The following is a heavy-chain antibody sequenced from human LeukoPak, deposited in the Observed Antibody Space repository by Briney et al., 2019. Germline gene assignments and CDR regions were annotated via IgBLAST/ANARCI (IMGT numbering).Heavy chain of an antibody. CDR3: ARDMNPTHYFDY. Sequence: SETLSLTCNVSSYSISSGYYWAWIRQAPGKGLEWIGSIYHSGYTHYNPSLKGRVTISVDTSKNDFSLKLSSVAAADTAIYYCARDMNPTHYFDYWGQGTLVTVSS. V-gene: IGHV4-38-2*02. CDR2: IYHSGYT. D-gene: IGHD3-16*01. J-gene: IGHJ4*02. CDR1: SYSISSGYY.